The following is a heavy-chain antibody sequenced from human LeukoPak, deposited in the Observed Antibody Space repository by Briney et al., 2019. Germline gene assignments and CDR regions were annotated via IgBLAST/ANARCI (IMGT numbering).Heavy chain of an antibody. D-gene: IGHD6-25*01. V-gene: IGHV2-5*01. CDR3: AREKPRHYFDS. CDR2: IYWNDDK. Sequence: SGPTLVKPTQTLTLTCTFSGFSLSTSGVGVGWIRQPPGKALEWLALIYWNDDKRYSPSLKSRLTITKDTSKNQVVLTMTNMDPGDPAKYYCAREKPRHYFDSGGQGTLATVSS. J-gene: IGHJ4*02. CDR1: GFSLSTSGVG.